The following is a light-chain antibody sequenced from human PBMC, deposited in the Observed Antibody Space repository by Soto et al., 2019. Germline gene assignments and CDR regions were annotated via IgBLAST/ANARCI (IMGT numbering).Light chain of an antibody. Sequence: QSALTQPASVSGSPGQSITISCTGTSSDVGGYNSVSWYQQHPGKAPKLVIYDVGNRPSGVSDRFSDSKSGNTASLTISGLQAEDEAEYYCSSYTSSSTDVFGAGTKLTVL. CDR3: SSYTSSSTDV. CDR1: SSDVGGYNS. CDR2: DVG. V-gene: IGLV2-14*01. J-gene: IGLJ1*01.